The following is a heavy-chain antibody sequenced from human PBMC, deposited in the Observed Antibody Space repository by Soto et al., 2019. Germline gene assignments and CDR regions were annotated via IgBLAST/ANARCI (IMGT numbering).Heavy chain of an antibody. J-gene: IGHJ4*02. CDR1: GGTFSNDI. CDR3: ARDSPIGSTFSGYDAIDY. D-gene: IGHD5-12*01. V-gene: IGHV1-69*04. CDR2: IIPLLDVA. Sequence: SVKVSCKTSGGTFSNDIITWVRQAPGQGLEWRGRIIPLLDVADYAQMFQGRVTITADKSTGTAYMELNSLRSEDTAVYYCARDSPIGSTFSGYDAIDYWGQGTLVTVSS.